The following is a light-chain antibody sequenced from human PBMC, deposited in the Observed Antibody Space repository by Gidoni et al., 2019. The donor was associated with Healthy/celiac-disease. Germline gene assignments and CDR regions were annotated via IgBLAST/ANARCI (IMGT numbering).Light chain of an antibody. V-gene: IGKV1-8*01. Sequence: AIRMTQSPSSFSASTGDRVTITCRASQGSSSYLDWYQQKPGKAPKLLIYAASTLQSGVPSRFSGSGSGTDFTLTISCLQSEDFATYYCQQYYSYPALTFGGGTKVEIK. CDR1: QGSSSY. CDR3: QQYYSYPALT. CDR2: AAS. J-gene: IGKJ4*01.